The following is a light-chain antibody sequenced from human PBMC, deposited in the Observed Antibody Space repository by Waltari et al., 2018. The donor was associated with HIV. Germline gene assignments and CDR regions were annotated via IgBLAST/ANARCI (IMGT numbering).Light chain of an antibody. CDR2: GAS. CDR3: QQYYNWPYT. J-gene: IGKJ2*01. V-gene: IGKV3-15*01. CDR1: QGVSSN. Sequence: EIVMTQSPATLSVSPGERATLSCRASQGVSSNLAWYQQKPGQAPRLLIYGASTRATGIPARFSGSGAETEFTLTLSSLQSEDFAVYFCQQYYNWPYTFGQGTKLEIK.